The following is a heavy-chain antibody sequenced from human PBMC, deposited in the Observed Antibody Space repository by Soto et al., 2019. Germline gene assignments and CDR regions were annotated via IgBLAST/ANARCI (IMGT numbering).Heavy chain of an antibody. V-gene: IGHV4-34*01. J-gene: IGHJ5*02. CDR3: ASQLYCSGGSCYSTRFDP. CDR2: INHSGST. D-gene: IGHD2-15*01. Sequence: QVQLQQWGAGLLKPSETLSLTCAVYGGSFSGYYWSWIRQPPGKGLEWIGEINHSGSTNYNPSLKSRVTISVDTSKNQFSLXLSSVTAADTAVYYCASQLYCSGGSCYSTRFDPWGQGTLVTVSS. CDR1: GGSFSGYY.